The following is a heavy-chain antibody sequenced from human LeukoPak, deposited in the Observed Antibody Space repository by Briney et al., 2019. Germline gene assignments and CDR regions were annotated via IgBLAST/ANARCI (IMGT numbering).Heavy chain of an antibody. Sequence: GASVKVSCKASGGTFISYAISWVRQAPGQGLEWMGRIIPILGIANYAQKFQGRVTITADKSTSTAYMELSSLRSEDTAVYYCARARQGAAAEGYWGQGTLVTVSS. J-gene: IGHJ4*02. CDR3: ARARQGAAAEGY. D-gene: IGHD6-13*01. CDR1: GGTFISYA. CDR2: IIPILGIA. V-gene: IGHV1-69*04.